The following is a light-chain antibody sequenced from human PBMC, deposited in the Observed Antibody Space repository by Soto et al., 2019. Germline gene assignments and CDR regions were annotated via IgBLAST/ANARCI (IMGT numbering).Light chain of an antibody. CDR2: EVS. V-gene: IGLV2-14*02. CDR1: SSNVGSYNL. CDR3: GSFTMTSTWV. J-gene: IGLJ3*02. Sequence: QSALTQPASVSGSPGQSITISCTGSSSNVGSYNLVSWYQQHPGKAPKLMIYEVSKRPSGVSNRFSGSKSGNTASLTISGLQAEDEADYYCGSFTMTSTWVFGGGTKVTVL.